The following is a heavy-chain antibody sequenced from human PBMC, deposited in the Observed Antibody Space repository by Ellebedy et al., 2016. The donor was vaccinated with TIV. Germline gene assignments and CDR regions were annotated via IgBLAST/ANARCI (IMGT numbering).Heavy chain of an antibody. J-gene: IGHJ2*01. CDR2: IIPTFGTP. D-gene: IGHD3-3*01. CDR3: ARVFNDYRRGYHRTDWYFDL. V-gene: IGHV1-69*13. Sequence: SVKVSXXASGGTFSSYVISWVRQAPGQGLEWMGGIIPTFGTPNYAQKFQGRLTISADESTSTAYMDLSSLRSEDTAVYYCARVFNDYRRGYHRTDWYFDLWGRGTLVTVSS. CDR1: GGTFSSYV.